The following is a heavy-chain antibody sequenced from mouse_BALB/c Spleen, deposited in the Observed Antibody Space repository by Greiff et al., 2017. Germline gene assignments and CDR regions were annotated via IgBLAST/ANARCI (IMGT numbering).Heavy chain of an antibody. V-gene: IGHV5-17*02. Sequence: EVKLVESGGGLVQPGGSRKLSCAASGFTFSSFGMHWVRQAPERGLEWVAYISSGSSTIYYADTVKGRFTISRDNPKNTLFLQMTSLRSEDTAMYYCAREANWDPFAYWGQGTLVTVSA. D-gene: IGHD4-1*01. J-gene: IGHJ3*01. CDR1: GFTFSSFG. CDR2: ISSGSSTI. CDR3: AREANWDPFAY.